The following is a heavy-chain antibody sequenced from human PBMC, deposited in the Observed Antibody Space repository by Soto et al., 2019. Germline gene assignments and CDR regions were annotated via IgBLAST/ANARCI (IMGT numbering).Heavy chain of an antibody. Sequence: QVQLVESGGGVVQPGRSLRLSCAASGFTFTTNGMHWVRQAPGKGLEWVTLISYDGSNKFYADSVRGRFTVSRDNSKNTLYLQMDSLRVADTAVYFCAKDRTYSYGFIDFWGQGTMVTVSS. CDR1: GFTFTTNG. V-gene: IGHV3-30*18. D-gene: IGHD5-18*01. CDR3: AKDRTYSYGFIDF. CDR2: ISYDGSNK. J-gene: IGHJ4*02.